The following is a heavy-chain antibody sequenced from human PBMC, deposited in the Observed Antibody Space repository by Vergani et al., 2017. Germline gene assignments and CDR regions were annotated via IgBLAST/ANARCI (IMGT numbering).Heavy chain of an antibody. CDR3: TRDGELYCSSTSCYPV. J-gene: IGHJ4*02. CDR1: GFTFGDYA. CDR2: IRSKAYGGTT. D-gene: IGHD2-2*01. V-gene: IGHV3-49*04. Sequence: VQLVESGGGLVQPGRSLRLSCTASGFTFGDYAMSWVRQAPGKGLEWVGFIRSKAYGGTTEYAASVKGRFTIPRDDSKSIAYLQMNSLKTEDTAVYYCTRDGELYCSSTSCYPVWGQGTLVTVSS.